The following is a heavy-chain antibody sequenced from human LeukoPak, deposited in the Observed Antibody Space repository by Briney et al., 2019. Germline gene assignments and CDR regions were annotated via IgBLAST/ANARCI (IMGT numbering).Heavy chain of an antibody. Sequence: GGSLRLSCAASGFTFSSYSMNWVRQAPGKGLEWVSYISSSSSTIYYADSVKGRFTISRDNAKNSLYLQMNSLRAEDTAVYYCALSIAVAGTGAFDIWGQGTMVTVSS. CDR2: ISSSSSTI. CDR1: GFTFSSYS. J-gene: IGHJ3*02. CDR3: ALSIAVAGTGAFDI. D-gene: IGHD6-19*01. V-gene: IGHV3-48*04.